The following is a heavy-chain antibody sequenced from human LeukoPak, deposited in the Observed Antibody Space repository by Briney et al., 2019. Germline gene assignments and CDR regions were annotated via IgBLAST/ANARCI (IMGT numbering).Heavy chain of an antibody. D-gene: IGHD6-19*01. CDR2: IWYDGSNK. CDR1: GFTFSSYG. Sequence: SGGSLRLSCAASGFTFSSYGMHWVRQAPGKGLEWVAVIWYDGSNKYYADSVKGRFTISRDNSKNTLYLQMNSLRAEDTAVYYCARENSSGWFDDYWGQGTLVTVSS. CDR3: ARENSSGWFDDY. V-gene: IGHV3-33*08. J-gene: IGHJ4*02.